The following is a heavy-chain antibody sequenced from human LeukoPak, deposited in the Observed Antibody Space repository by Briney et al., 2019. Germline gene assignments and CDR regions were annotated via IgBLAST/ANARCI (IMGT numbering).Heavy chain of an antibody. CDR1: GFTFSSYA. V-gene: IGHV3-23*01. CDR3: AKKADYDFWSGYSTLDY. CDR2: ISGSGGST. D-gene: IGHD3-3*01. J-gene: IGHJ4*02. Sequence: GGSLRLSCAASGFTFSSYAMSWVRQAPGKGLEWVSAISGSGGSTYYADSVKGRFTISRDNSKNTLYLQMNSLRAEDTAVYYCAKKADYDFWSGYSTLDYWGQGALVTVSS.